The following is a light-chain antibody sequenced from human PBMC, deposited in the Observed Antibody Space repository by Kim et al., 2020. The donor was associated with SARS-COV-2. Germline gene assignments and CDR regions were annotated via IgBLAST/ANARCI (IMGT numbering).Light chain of an antibody. CDR2: GAS. CDR3: QQYNNWPPPRT. J-gene: IGKJ1*01. CDR1: QSVSSN. Sequence: EIVMTQSPTTLSVSPGERATLSCRASQSVSSNLAWYQQKPGQAPRLLIYGASTRATGIPARFSGSGSGTEFTLTISSLQSEDFAVYYGQQYNNWPPPRTCRQETKVDI. V-gene: IGKV3-15*01.